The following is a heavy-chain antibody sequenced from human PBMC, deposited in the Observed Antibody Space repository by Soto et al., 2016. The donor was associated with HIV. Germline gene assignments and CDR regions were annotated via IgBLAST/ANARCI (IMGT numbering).Heavy chain of an antibody. CDR2: ISGSGGST. V-gene: IGHV3-23*01. J-gene: IGHJ4*02. D-gene: IGHD3-10*01. Sequence: EVQLLESGGGLVQPGGSLRLSCAASGFTFSSYAMNWVRQAPGKGLEWVSAISGSGGSTYYADSVKGRFTISRDNSKNTPYLQLNSLRADDTAVYYCAKGSSGSYDYWGQGTLVTVSS. CDR3: AKGSSGSYDY. CDR1: GFTFSSYA.